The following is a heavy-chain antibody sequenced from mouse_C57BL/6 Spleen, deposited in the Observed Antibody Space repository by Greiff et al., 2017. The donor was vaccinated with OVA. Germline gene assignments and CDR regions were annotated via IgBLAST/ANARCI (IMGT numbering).Heavy chain of an antibody. J-gene: IGHJ1*03. D-gene: IGHD2-5*01. CDR1: GYTFTSYW. V-gene: IGHV1-64*01. CDR2: IHPNSGST. Sequence: VQLQQPGAELVKPGASVKLSCKASGYTFTSYWMHWVKQRPGQGLEWIGMIHPNSGSTNYNEKFKSKATLTVDKSSSTAYMQLSSLTSEDSAVYYCARAYSNPYWYFDVWGTGTTVTVSS. CDR3: ARAYSNPYWYFDV.